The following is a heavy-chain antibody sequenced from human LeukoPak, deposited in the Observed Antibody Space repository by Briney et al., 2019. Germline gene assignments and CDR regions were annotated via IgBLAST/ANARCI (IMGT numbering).Heavy chain of an antibody. CDR2: IYYSGST. Sequence: MSSETLSLTCTVSGGSISSSSYYWGWIRQPPGKGLEWIGSIYYSGSTYYNPSLKSRVTISVDTSKNQFSLKLSSVTAADTAVYYCARTRVVPAAAHDYWGQGTLVTVSS. CDR1: GGSISSSSYY. CDR3: ARTRVVPAAAHDY. V-gene: IGHV4-39*07. D-gene: IGHD2-2*01. J-gene: IGHJ4*02.